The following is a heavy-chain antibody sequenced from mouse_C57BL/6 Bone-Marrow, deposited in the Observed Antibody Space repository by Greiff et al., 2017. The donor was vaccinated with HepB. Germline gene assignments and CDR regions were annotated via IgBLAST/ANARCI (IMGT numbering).Heavy chain of an antibody. V-gene: IGHV1-19*01. CDR1: GYTFTDYY. Sequence: VQLQQSGPVLVKPGASVKMSCKASGYTFTDYYMNWVKQSHGKSLEWIGVINPYNGGTSYNQKFKGKATLTVDKSSSTAYMELNSLTSEASAVYYCARWRGYYYGSSSYYAMDYWGQGTSVTVSS. CDR3: ARWRGYYYGSSSYYAMDY. CDR2: INPYNGGT. J-gene: IGHJ4*01. D-gene: IGHD1-1*01.